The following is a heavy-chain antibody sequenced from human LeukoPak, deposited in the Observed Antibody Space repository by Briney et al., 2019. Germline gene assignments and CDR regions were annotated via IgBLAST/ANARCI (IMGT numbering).Heavy chain of an antibody. CDR1: GGSFSGYY. V-gene: IGHV4-59*01. Sequence: PSETLSLTCAVYGGSFSGYYWSWIRQPPGKGLEWIGYIYYSGSTNYNPSLKSRVTISVDTSKNQFSLKLSSVTAADTAVYYCARGGLWFGELLSVDYWGQGTLVTVSS. CDR2: IYYSGST. CDR3: ARGGLWFGELLSVDY. J-gene: IGHJ4*02. D-gene: IGHD3-10*01.